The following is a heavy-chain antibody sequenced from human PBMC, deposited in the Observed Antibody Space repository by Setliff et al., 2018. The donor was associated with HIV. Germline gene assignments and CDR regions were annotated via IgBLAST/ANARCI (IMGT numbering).Heavy chain of an antibody. Sequence: SETLSLTCAVYGGSFSGYYWGWIRQPPGKGLQWIGSIFHSGSTYYNPSLKSRVTFSVDTFKNQFSLKLSSVTAADTAVYYCARDSGGSPLLDAFDIWGQGTMVTVSS. J-gene: IGHJ3*02. V-gene: IGHV4-38-2*02. CDR3: ARDSGGSPLLDAFDI. CDR1: GGSFSGYY. D-gene: IGHD1-26*01. CDR2: IFHSGST.